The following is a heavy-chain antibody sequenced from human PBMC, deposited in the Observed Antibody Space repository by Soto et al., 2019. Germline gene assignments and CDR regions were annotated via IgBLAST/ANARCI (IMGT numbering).Heavy chain of an antibody. D-gene: IGHD2-8*01. Sequence: QVQLVQSGAEMKKPGASVKISCRTSGYSFSDYFLHWVRQAPGQGPEWMGRINPTDGDTISAQKFQGRSTMTRDRSTTSVSLELPRLQFEATAIYYCASKGNGAYRSTYYYFGLDVGCQGTTVIVS. CDR1: GYSFSDYF. V-gene: IGHV1-46*01. CDR3: ASKGNGAYRSTYYYFGLDV. CDR2: INPTDGDT. J-gene: IGHJ6*02.